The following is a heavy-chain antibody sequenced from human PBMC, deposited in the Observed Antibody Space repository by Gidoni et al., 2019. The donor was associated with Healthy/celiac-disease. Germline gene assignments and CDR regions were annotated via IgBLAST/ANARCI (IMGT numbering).Heavy chain of an antibody. V-gene: IGHV1-8*01. D-gene: IGHD2-2*01. J-gene: IGHJ4*02. Sequence: GRVTMTRNTSISTAYMELSSLRSEDTAVYYCARVPVVPAAMDYWGQGTLVTVSS. CDR3: ARVPVVPAAMDY.